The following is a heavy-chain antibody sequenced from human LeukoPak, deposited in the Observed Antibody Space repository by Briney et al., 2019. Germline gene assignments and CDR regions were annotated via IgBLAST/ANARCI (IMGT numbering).Heavy chain of an antibody. Sequence: GWSLRLSCAASGFTFSSYWMSWVRQAPGQGLEWVANIKQDGSEKYDVDSVKGRFTISRDNAKNSLYLQMNSLRAEDTAVYYCARDFGNYVPFDYWGQGTLVTVSS. CDR1: GFTFSSYW. V-gene: IGHV3-7*01. D-gene: IGHD4-11*01. CDR3: ARDFGNYVPFDY. CDR2: IKQDGSEK. J-gene: IGHJ4*02.